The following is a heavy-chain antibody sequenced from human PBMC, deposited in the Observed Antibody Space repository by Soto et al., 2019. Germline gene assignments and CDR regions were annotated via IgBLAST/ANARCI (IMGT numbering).Heavy chain of an antibody. CDR3: AKDGVGWVTTVSYFDS. CDR2: ISVSGDTT. J-gene: IGHJ4*02. D-gene: IGHD4-4*01. Sequence: EVQLLESGGGLVQSGGSLRLSCAASGFTFSSFAMNWVRQAPGKGLEWVSTISVSGDTTTYAYSVKGRFTISRDNSMDTLYLQMNSLRAEDTALYFCAKDGVGWVTTVSYFDSWGQGTRVTVSS. CDR1: GFTFSSFA. V-gene: IGHV3-23*01.